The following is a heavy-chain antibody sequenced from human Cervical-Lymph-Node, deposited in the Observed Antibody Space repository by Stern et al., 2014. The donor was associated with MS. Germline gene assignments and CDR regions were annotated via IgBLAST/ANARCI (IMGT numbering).Heavy chain of an antibody. Sequence: EVQLVESGGGLVQPGGSLRLSCAASGFPLSIYSMNWVRQAPGKGLEWVSYISTIDTQYYSDSVKRRFTIPRDNAKNSLYLQMNSLRAEDTAVYFCARDDWVERLDSWGQGTLVTVSS. CDR3: ARDDWVERLDS. D-gene: IGHD1-1*01. J-gene: IGHJ5*01. CDR2: ISTIDTQ. V-gene: IGHV3-48*01. CDR1: GFPLSIYS.